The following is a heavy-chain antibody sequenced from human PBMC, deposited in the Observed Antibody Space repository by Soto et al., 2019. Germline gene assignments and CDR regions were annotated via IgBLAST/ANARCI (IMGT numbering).Heavy chain of an antibody. J-gene: IGHJ6*02. Sequence: GGSLRLSCAASGFTFSSSGMHWVRQAPGKGLEWVAVIWYDGSNKYYADSVKGRFTISRDNSKNTLYLQMNSLRAEDTAVYYCARDFDYVDLNPDYYYYGMDVWGRGTTVTVSS. D-gene: IGHD4-17*01. V-gene: IGHV3-33*01. CDR3: ARDFDYVDLNPDYYYYGMDV. CDR1: GFTFSSSG. CDR2: IWYDGSNK.